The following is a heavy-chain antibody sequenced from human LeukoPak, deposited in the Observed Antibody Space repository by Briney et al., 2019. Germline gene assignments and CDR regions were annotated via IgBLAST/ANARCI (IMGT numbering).Heavy chain of an antibody. CDR2: IYYSGST. V-gene: IGHV4-31*03. D-gene: IGHD6-13*01. CDR3: ARVGAIAAASFAY. J-gene: IGHJ4*01. CDR1: GGSISSGGYY. Sequence: SETLSLTCTVSGGSISSGGYYWSWIRQHPGKGLEWIGYIYYSGSTYYNPSLKSRVTISVDTSKNQFSLKLSSVTAADTAVYYCARVGAIAAASFAYSRHRPLVTVSS.